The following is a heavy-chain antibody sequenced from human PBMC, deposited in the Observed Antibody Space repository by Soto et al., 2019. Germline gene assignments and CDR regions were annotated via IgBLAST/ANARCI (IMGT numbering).Heavy chain of an antibody. V-gene: IGHV1-18*01. CDR3: ARDRDCGGDCYSRVDGFDY. CDR1: GYTFTSYG. CDR2: ISAYNGNT. J-gene: IGHJ4*02. Sequence: ASVKVSCKASGYTFTSYGISWVRQAPGQGLEWMGWISAYNGNTNYAQKLQGRVTMTTDTSTSTAYMELRSLRSDDTAVYYCARDRDCGGDCYSRVDGFDYWGQGTLVTVSS. D-gene: IGHD2-21*01.